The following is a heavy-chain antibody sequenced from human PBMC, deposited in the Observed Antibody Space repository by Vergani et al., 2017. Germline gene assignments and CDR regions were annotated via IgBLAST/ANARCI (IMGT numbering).Heavy chain of an antibody. D-gene: IGHD5-24*01. J-gene: IGHJ4*02. Sequence: QVQLQESGPGLVKPSEPLSLTCAVSGYSFSSGSYWGWTRQPPGKWLEWIGSIYHSGSTYYSPSLKSRVTMSVDTAKNQFSLKMRSVTAADTAVYDCARVEMASIGTDWGQGTLVTVSS. CDR1: GYSFSSGSY. CDR3: ARVEMASIGTD. CDR2: IYHSGST. V-gene: IGHV4-38-2*01.